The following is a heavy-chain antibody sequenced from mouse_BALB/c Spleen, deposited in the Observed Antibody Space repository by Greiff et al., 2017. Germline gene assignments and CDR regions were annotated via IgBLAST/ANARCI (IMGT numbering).Heavy chain of an antibody. Sequence: DVHLVESGGGLVQPGGSRKLSCAASGFTFSSFGMHWVRQAPEKGLEWVAYISSGSSTIYYADTVKGRFTISRDNPKNTLFLQMTSLRSEDTAMYYCARSAATLFDYWGQGTTLTVSS. V-gene: IGHV5-17*02. CDR1: GFTFSSFG. CDR2: ISSGSSTI. CDR3: ARSAATLFDY. J-gene: IGHJ2*01. D-gene: IGHD1-2*01.